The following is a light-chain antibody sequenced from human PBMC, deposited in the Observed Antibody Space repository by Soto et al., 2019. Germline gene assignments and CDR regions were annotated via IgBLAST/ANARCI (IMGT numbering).Light chain of an antibody. V-gene: IGLV1-51*01. CDR3: GSWDSTLSHYV. Sequence: QSVLTQPPSVSAAPGQKVTISCSGSSSNIGGNSVSWYQQLPGTAPKLLIYDDNKRPSGIPDRFSGSKSGTSATLGITGFQTGDEADYYCGSWDSTLSHYVLGNGTKLT. CDR1: SSNIGGNS. CDR2: DDN. J-gene: IGLJ1*01.